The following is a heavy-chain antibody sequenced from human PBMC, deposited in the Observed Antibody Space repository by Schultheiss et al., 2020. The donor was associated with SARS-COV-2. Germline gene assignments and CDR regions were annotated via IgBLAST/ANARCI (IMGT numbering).Heavy chain of an antibody. V-gene: IGHV1-69*04. J-gene: IGHJ4*02. Sequence: SVKVSCKASGGTFSSYAISWVRQAPGQGLEWMGRIIPILGIANYAQKFQGRVTMTTDTSTSTAYMELRSLRSDDTAVYYCARESRGYSGYDSGYWGQGTLVTVSS. D-gene: IGHD5-12*01. CDR3: ARESRGYSGYDSGY. CDR2: IIPILGIA. CDR1: GGTFSSYA.